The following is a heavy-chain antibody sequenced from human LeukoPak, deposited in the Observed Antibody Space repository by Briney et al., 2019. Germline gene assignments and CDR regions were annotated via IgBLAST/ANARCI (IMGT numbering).Heavy chain of an antibody. J-gene: IGHJ4*02. CDR3: ARKACYGDCYNLDY. Sequence: ASVKVSCKTSGYTFTIYGISWVRQAPGQGLEWMGLISAYGNTNYAQNLQGRVTMTTDTSTSTAYMELRSLRSDDTAVYYCARKACYGDCYNLDYWGQGSLVTVSS. CDR1: GYTFTIYG. D-gene: IGHD2-21*02. V-gene: IGHV1-18*01. CDR2: ISAYGNT.